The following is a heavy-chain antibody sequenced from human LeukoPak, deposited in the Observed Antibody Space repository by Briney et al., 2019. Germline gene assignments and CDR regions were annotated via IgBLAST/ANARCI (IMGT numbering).Heavy chain of an antibody. CDR3: AREILTGYAFDI. CDR1: GFTFSSYS. Sequence: GGSLRLSCAASGFTFSSYSMNWVRQAPGEGLEWVSSISSSSSYIYSADSLKGRFTISRDNAKNSLYLQMNSLRAEDTALYYCAREILTGYAFDIWGQGTMVTVSS. V-gene: IGHV3-21*01. D-gene: IGHD7-27*01. J-gene: IGHJ3*02. CDR2: ISSSSSYI.